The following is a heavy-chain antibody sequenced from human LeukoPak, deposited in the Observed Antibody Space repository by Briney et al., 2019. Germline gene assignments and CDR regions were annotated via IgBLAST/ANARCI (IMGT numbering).Heavy chain of an antibody. CDR3: ARDLSPYYDILTGYAPIDY. CDR2: ISAYNGNT. J-gene: IGHJ4*02. Sequence: GASVKVSCKASGYTFTSYGISWVRQAPGQGLEWMGWISAYNGNTNYAQKLQGRVTMTTDTSTSTAYMELRSLRSDDTAVYYCARDLSPYYDILTGYAPIDYWGQGTLVTVSS. D-gene: IGHD3-9*01. CDR1: GYTFTSYG. V-gene: IGHV1-18*01.